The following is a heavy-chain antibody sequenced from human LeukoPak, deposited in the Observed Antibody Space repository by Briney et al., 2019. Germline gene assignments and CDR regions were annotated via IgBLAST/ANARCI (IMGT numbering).Heavy chain of an antibody. Sequence: ASVKVSCKASGYTFTRYGISWVRQAPGQGLEWMGWISAYNGNTNYAQKLQGRVTMTTDPSTSTAYLELRSLRFDDTAVYYCARRHVDHGADHWGQGTLVTVSS. CDR1: GYTFTRYG. CDR2: ISAYNGNT. J-gene: IGHJ5*02. CDR3: ARRHVDHGADH. V-gene: IGHV1-18*01. D-gene: IGHD4/OR15-4a*01.